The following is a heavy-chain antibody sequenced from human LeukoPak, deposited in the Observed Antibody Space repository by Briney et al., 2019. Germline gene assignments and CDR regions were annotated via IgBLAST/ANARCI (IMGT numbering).Heavy chain of an antibody. CDR2: ISAYNGYT. CDR3: ARGYYYDSSGYRFNWFDP. V-gene: IGHV1-18*01. CDR1: GYTFTNYG. D-gene: IGHD3-22*01. Sequence: GASVKVSCKASGYTFTNYGISWVRQAPGQGLEWMGWISAYNGYTNYAQNLQGRVTMTTDTSTSTAYMEVKSLRSDDTAVYYCARGYYYDSSGYRFNWFDPWGQGTLVTVSS. J-gene: IGHJ5*02.